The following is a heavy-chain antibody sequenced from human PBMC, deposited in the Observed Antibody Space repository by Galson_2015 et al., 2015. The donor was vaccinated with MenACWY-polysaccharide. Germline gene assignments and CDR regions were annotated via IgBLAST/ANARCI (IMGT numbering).Heavy chain of an antibody. V-gene: IGHV7-4-1*02. D-gene: IGHD6-19*01. CDR2: IDTNTGNP. CDR1: GYSFISYA. Sequence: SVKVSCKASGYSFISYALNWVRQAPGQGLEWMGWIDTNTGNPTYARGFTGRFVFSLDTSVSTAYLQISSLKAEDTAVYYCARDYGRKQWLVPGDFWGQGTLVIVSS. J-gene: IGHJ4*02. CDR3: ARDYGRKQWLVPGDF.